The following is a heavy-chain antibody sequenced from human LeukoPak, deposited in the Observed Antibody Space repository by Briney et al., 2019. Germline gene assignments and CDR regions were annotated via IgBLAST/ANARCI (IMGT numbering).Heavy chain of an antibody. CDR2: INPNGRDT. CDR3: ARDPQSAISLDY. D-gene: IGHD3-3*01. Sequence: PGGSLRLSCAASGFTFSSYWMHWVRQAPGKGLVWVSCINPNGRDTRYADSVKGRFTISRDNAKNTLYLQMTGLRAEDTAVYYCARDPQSAISLDYWGQGALVTVSS. CDR1: GFTFSSYW. J-gene: IGHJ4*02. V-gene: IGHV3-74*01.